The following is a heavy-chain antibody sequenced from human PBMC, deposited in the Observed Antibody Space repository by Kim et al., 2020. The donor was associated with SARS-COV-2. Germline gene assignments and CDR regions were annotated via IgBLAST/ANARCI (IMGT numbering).Heavy chain of an antibody. J-gene: IGHJ6*02. Sequence: GGSLRLSCAASGFTFSSYSMNWVRQAPGKGLEWVSSISSSSSYIYYADSVKGRFTISRDNAKNSLYLQMNSLRAEDTAVYYCARDRGYSSSWNYYGMDVWGQGTTVTVSS. CDR1: GFTFSSYS. V-gene: IGHV3-21*01. D-gene: IGHD6-6*01. CDR3: ARDRGYSSSWNYYGMDV. CDR2: ISSSSSYI.